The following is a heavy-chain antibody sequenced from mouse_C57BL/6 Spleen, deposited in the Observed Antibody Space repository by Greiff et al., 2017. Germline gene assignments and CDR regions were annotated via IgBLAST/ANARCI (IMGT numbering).Heavy chain of an antibody. V-gene: IGHV1-15*01. CDR1: GYTFTDYE. CDR2: IDPETGGT. Sequence: QVQLQQSGAELVRPGASVTLSCKASGYTFTDYEMHWVKQTPVHGLEWIGAIDPETGGTAYNQKFKGKAILTADKSSSTAYMELRSLTSEDSAVYYCTKGGDDYPLSDYWGQGTTLTVSS. J-gene: IGHJ2*01. CDR3: TKGGDDYPLSDY. D-gene: IGHD2-4*01.